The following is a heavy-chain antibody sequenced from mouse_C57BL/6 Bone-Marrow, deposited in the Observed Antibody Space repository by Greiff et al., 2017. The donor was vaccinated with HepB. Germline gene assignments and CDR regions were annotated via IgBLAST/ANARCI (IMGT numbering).Heavy chain of an antibody. V-gene: IGHV6-3*01. CDR1: GFTFSNYW. CDR2: IRLKSDNYAT. J-gene: IGHJ2*01. CDR3: TGVPYYFDY. Sequence: EVMLVESGGGLVQPGGSLKLSCVASGFTFSNYWMNWVRQSPEKGLEWVAQIRLKSDNYATHYAESVKGRFTISRDDSKSSVYLQMNNLRAEDTGIYYCTGVPYYFDYWGQGTTLTVSS.